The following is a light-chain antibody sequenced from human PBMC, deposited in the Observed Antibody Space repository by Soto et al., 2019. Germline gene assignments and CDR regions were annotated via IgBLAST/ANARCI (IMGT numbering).Light chain of an antibody. CDR1: QSSSTW. J-gene: IGKJ4*02. Sequence: DIQMTQSPSPLSASVGDRVTITCRARQSSSTWLAWYQQKPGKAPKFLIQKASTLESGVPSRFSGSGSGTEFTLTISSMQPDAFATYCCEQYTSDPLTVGGGTKVEIK. V-gene: IGKV1-5*03. CDR3: EQYTSDPLT. CDR2: KAS.